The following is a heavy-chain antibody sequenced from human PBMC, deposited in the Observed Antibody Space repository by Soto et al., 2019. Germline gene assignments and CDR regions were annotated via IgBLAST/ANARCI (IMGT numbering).Heavy chain of an antibody. CDR1: GFSLSTSGVG. J-gene: IGHJ6*02. CDR3: AHSSSYYDFWSGPYYYYYGMDV. D-gene: IGHD3-3*01. CDR2: IYWDDDK. V-gene: IGHV2-5*02. Sequence: QITLKESGPTLVKPTQTLTLTCTFSGFSLSTSGVGVGWIRQPPGKALEWLALIYWDDDKRYSPSLKSRLTIPQDTSKNQVVLTMTNMDPVDTATYYCAHSSSYYDFWSGPYYYYYGMDVWGQGTTVTVSS.